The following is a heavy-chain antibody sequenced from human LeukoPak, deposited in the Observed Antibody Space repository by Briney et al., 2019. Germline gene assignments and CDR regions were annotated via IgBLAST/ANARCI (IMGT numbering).Heavy chain of an antibody. D-gene: IGHD3-9*01. J-gene: IGHJ4*02. Sequence: ASVKLSCKVSGYTLTKLSMHWVRQAPGKGLEWMGGFVPEDGETIYAQKFQGRVTMTEDTSTNTAYMELSSLRSEDTAVYYCATTPRYFDWLLAIDYWGQGNLVTVSS. CDR2: FVPEDGET. CDR3: ATTPRYFDWLLAIDY. CDR1: GYTLTKLS. V-gene: IGHV1-24*01.